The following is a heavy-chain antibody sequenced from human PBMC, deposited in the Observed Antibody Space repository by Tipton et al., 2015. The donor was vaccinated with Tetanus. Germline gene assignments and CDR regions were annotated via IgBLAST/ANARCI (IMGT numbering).Heavy chain of an antibody. CDR1: GFTFSSYA. V-gene: IGHV3-30*03. J-gene: IGHJ4*02. CDR2: ISYDGSHK. Sequence: SLRLSCAASGFTFSSYAMHWVRQAPGKGLEWVAVISYDGSHKYYADSVKGRFSISRDNSKNTLYLQMNSLRTEDTALYYCARSASPSDYWGQGTLVTVSS. CDR3: ARSASPSDY.